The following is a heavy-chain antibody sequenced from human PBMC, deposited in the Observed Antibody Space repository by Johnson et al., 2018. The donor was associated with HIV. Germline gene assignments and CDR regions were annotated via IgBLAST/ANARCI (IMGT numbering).Heavy chain of an antibody. J-gene: IGHJ3*02. CDR1: DFTVGSIY. CDR2: IYSGGST. D-gene: IGHD5-18*01. V-gene: IGHV3-66*02. Sequence: MLLVESGGGVVQPGGSLRLSCAASDFTVGSIYMNWVRQAPGKGLEWVSVIYSGGSTYYADSVKGRFTISRDNSKNTLYLQMNGLRREDTAVYYCARGVRNSYGYLLGTFDIWGQGTMVTVSS. CDR3: ARGVRNSYGYLLGTFDI.